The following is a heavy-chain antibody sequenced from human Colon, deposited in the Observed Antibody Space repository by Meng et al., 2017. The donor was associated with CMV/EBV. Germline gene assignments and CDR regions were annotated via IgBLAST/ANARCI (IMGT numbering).Heavy chain of an antibody. D-gene: IGHD3-3*01. CDR3: ARGNDFWSGSVYYHYFDL. V-gene: IGHV3-23*01. CDR1: GFTFNSFA. J-gene: IGHJ2*01. Sequence: GESLKISCTASGFTFNSFALSWVRQSPGKGLQWVSAVTGSGATTYYADSVKGRFTISRDNSQNTVYLQMNSLRAEDTAVYYCARGNDFWSGSVYYHYFDLWGRGTLVTVSS. CDR2: VTGSGATT.